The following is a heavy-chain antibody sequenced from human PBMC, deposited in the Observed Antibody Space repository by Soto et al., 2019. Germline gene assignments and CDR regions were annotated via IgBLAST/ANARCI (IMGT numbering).Heavy chain of an antibody. J-gene: IGHJ4*02. V-gene: IGHV4-39*01. Sequence: QLQLQESGPGLVKPSETLYITYTVSGGSISSSSYYWGWIRPPPAKGLECIGSIYYSGSTFSNPSLKRRVTISVDTSKNQYSLKRSSVTAADTAVYYCVRLVGGGSCCTNFDYWGQGTLVTVAS. CDR2: IYYSGST. CDR3: VRLVGGGSCCTNFDY. CDR1: GGSISSSSYY. D-gene: IGHD2-15*01.